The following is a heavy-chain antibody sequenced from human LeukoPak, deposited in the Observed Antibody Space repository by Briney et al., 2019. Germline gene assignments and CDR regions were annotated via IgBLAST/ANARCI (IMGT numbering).Heavy chain of an antibody. Sequence: GGSLRLSCAASGFTFSSYWMHWVRQAPGKGLVWVSRINSDGSSTSYADSVKGRFTISRDNAKNTLYLQMNSLRAEDTAVYYCARGRWPLERGYSGYVDYWGQGTLVTVSS. V-gene: IGHV3-74*01. D-gene: IGHD5-12*01. CDR3: ARGRWPLERGYSGYVDY. J-gene: IGHJ4*02. CDR2: INSDGSST. CDR1: GFTFSSYW.